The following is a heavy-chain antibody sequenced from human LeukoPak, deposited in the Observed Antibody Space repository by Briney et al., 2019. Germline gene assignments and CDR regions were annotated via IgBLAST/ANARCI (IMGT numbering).Heavy chain of an antibody. CDR2: IYSGGNT. V-gene: IGHV3-53*01. CDR1: GFTVSSNY. Sequence: GGSLRLSCAASGFTVSSNYMSWVRQAPGKGLEWVSVIYSGGNTYYADSVKGRFTISRDNSKNTLYLQMNSLRAEDTAVYYCARDKSGSYPDYWGQGTLVTVSS. CDR3: ARDKSGSYPDY. D-gene: IGHD1-26*01. J-gene: IGHJ4*02.